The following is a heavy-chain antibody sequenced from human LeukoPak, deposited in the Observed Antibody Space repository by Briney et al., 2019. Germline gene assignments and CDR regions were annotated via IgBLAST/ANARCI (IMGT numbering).Heavy chain of an antibody. V-gene: IGHV3-21*01. CDR1: GFTFSSYS. CDR2: ISSSSSYI. Sequence: GGSLRLSCAASGFTFSSYSMNWVRQAPGKGLEWVSSISSSSSYIYYADSVKGRFTISRDNAKNSLYLQMNSLRAEDTAVHYCARVSSGYATDYWGQGTLVTVSS. CDR3: ARVSSGYATDY. D-gene: IGHD5-12*01. J-gene: IGHJ4*02.